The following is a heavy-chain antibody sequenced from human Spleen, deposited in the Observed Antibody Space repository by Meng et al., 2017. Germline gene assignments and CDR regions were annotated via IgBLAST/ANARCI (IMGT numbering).Heavy chain of an antibody. D-gene: IGHD2-15*01. J-gene: IGHJ5*02. V-gene: IGHV1-46*01. CDR1: GHTLTNYG. Sequence: ASVKVSCKASGHTLTNYGISWVRQAPGQGLEWMGIITPSGGATVYAQKFQGRVTLTWDTSTSTLYMELSSLRSDDTAVYYCAREYTNSVVGYDLWGQGTLVTVSS. CDR2: ITPSGGAT. CDR3: AREYTNSVVGYDL.